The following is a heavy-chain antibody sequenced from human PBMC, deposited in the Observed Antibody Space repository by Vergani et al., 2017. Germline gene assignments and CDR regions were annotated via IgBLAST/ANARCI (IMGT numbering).Heavy chain of an antibody. CDR2: ISFDGTNE. CDR1: GFALNRHA. Sequence: QVQLVESGGGVVQPGTSLRLSCVVSGFALNRHAMYWVRQAPGKGLEWAVGISFDGTNEYYPDLVKGRFTISRDIAKNTLYLQVRSLRLEDTGVYHCVRDRCLCAGGRCYTEAWDYWGQGTLVTVSS. D-gene: IGHD2-2*02. CDR3: VRDRCLCAGGRCYTEAWDY. J-gene: IGHJ4*02. V-gene: IGHV3-30-3*01.